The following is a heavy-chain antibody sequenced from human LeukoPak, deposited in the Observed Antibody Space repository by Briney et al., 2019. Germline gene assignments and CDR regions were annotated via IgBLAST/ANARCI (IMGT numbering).Heavy chain of an antibody. CDR3: ARRATGWHNFDS. D-gene: IGHD6-19*01. Sequence: SETLSLTCSVSGGSMSSYHWSWIRQPPGKGLEWIGYIYYNGSANYNPSLKSRVSISVDTSKNQFSLKVGSVTAADTAVYYCARRATGWHNFDSWGQGTLVTVSS. CDR2: IYYNGSA. V-gene: IGHV4-59*08. J-gene: IGHJ4*02. CDR1: GGSMSSYH.